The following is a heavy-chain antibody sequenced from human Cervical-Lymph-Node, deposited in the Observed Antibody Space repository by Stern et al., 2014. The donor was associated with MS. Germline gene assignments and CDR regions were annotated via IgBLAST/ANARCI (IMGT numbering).Heavy chain of an antibody. J-gene: IGHJ4*02. D-gene: IGHD2/OR15-2a*01. CDR1: GYIFSRYW. V-gene: IGHV5-51*01. Sequence: VQLVQSGAEVKKPGDSLRISCKASGYIFSRYWIAWVRQLPGKGLEWMGIIYPGDSDTRYSPSFQGQVTISADMSISTAFLQWTSLKASDTAIYYCARHSLLFRDTYYFEHWGQGSPVTVSS. CDR2: IYPGDSDT. CDR3: ARHSLLFRDTYYFEH.